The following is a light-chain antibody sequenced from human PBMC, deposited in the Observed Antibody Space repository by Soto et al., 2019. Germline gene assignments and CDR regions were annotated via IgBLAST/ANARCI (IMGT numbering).Light chain of an antibody. Sequence: PGETATLSCRASRNIDIYVAWYQQRPGQAPRLLLYDAFQRAAGIPARFSGRGSGTDFTLTITSLEPEDFAIYYCQRRSNWSPPFTFGQGTQLEI. CDR3: QRRSNWSPPFT. V-gene: IGKV3-11*01. CDR1: RNIDIY. J-gene: IGKJ2*01. CDR2: DAF.